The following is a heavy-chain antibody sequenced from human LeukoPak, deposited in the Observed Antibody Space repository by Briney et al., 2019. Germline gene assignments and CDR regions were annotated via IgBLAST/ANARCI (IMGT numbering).Heavy chain of an antibody. Sequence: PSETLSLTCTVSGGSISSSSYYWGWIRQPPGKGLEWIGSIYYSGSTYYNPSLKSRVTISVDTSKNQFSLKLSSVTAADTAVYYCARQRITMIVVVIAFDYWGQGTLVTVSS. CDR1: GGSISSSSYY. V-gene: IGHV4-39*01. CDR3: ARQRITMIVVVIAFDY. D-gene: IGHD3-22*01. J-gene: IGHJ4*02. CDR2: IYYSGST.